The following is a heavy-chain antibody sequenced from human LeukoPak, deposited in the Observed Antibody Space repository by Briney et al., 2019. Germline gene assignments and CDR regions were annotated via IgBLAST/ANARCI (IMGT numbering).Heavy chain of an antibody. CDR3: ARELDFWSDSMDV. D-gene: IGHD3-3*01. Sequence: GASVKVSCKASGYTFSSYAISWVRQAPGQGLEWMGGIIPIFGTANYAQKFQGRVTTTADESTSTAYMELSSLRSEDTAVYYCARELDFWSDSMDVWGQGTTVTVSS. V-gene: IGHV1-69*13. J-gene: IGHJ6*02. CDR2: IIPIFGTA. CDR1: GYTFSSYA.